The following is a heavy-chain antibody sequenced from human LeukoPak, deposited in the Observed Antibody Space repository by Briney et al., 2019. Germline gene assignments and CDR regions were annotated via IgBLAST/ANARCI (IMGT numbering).Heavy chain of an antibody. V-gene: IGHV3-15*01. CDR1: GFTFSSAW. CDR3: ARGFCSSTSCYQGPFDY. D-gene: IGHD2-2*01. J-gene: IGHJ4*02. CDR2: IKNKTNGGTP. Sequence: GGPLRLSCAASGFTFSSAWMTWVRQAPGKGLEWVGHIKNKTNGGTPDYAAPVKGRFIISRDDSKNTLYLQMNSLRTEDTAVYYCARGFCSSTSCYQGPFDYWGQGTLVTVSS.